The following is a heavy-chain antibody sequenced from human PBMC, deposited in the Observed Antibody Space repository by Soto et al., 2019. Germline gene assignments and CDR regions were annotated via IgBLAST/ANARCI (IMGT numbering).Heavy chain of an antibody. Sequence: QVQLQESGPGLVKPSQTLSLTCTVSGGSISSGGYYWSWIRQHPGKGLEWIGYIYYSGRTYYNPSLKSRVTISVDTSKNQFSLKLSSVTAADTAVYYCARVRGGKWLPRRPFDYWGLGTLVTVSS. CDR1: GGSISSGGYY. V-gene: IGHV4-31*03. CDR2: IYYSGRT. J-gene: IGHJ4*02. D-gene: IGHD3-22*01. CDR3: ARVRGGKWLPRRPFDY.